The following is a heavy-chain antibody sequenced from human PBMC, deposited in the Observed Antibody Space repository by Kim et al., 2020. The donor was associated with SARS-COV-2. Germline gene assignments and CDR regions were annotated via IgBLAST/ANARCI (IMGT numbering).Heavy chain of an antibody. CDR3: AKMGNIVVVPAAIKWNWFDP. Sequence: RFTISRDNSKNTLYLQMNSRRAEDTAVYYCAKMGNIVVVPAAIKWNWFDPWGQGTLVTVSS. D-gene: IGHD2-2*01. V-gene: IGHV3-23*01. J-gene: IGHJ5*02.